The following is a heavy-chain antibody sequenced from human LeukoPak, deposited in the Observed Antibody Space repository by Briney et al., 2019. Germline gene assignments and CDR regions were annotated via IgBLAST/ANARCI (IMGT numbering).Heavy chain of an antibody. J-gene: IGHJ3*02. D-gene: IGHD3-22*01. Sequence: ASVKVSCKVSGHTLTEFSMHWVRQAPGKRLEWMGRFDPEDGETIYAQKFQGRVTMTADTSTDTAYMELSSLRSEDTAVYYCARDLDWLSYYDSSGYYDPNAFDIWGQGTMVTVSS. CDR1: GHTLTEFS. CDR2: FDPEDGET. CDR3: ARDLDWLSYYDSSGYYDPNAFDI. V-gene: IGHV1-24*01.